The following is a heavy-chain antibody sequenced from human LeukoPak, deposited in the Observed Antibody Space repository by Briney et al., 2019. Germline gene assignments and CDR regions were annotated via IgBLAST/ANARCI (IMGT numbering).Heavy chain of an antibody. Sequence: ASVNVSCKASGYIFISYGISWVRQAPAQGRDWMGWINGYNGNTKFAQSLQGRVTMTTDTSTSTAYMELRSLRSDDTAVYYCARGLGVVTAQSEQPKPRYFDLWGRGTQVTVSS. D-gene: IGHD2-21*02. CDR2: INGYNGNT. CDR1: GYIFISYG. V-gene: IGHV1-18*01. CDR3: ARGLGVVTAQSEQPKPRYFDL. J-gene: IGHJ2*01.